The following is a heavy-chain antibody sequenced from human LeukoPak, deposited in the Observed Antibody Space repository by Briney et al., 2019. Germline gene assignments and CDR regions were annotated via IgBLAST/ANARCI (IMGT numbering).Heavy chain of an antibody. CDR1: GFTFSSYS. V-gene: IGHV3-21*01. Sequence: GGSLRLSCAASGFTFSSYSMNWVRQAPGKGLEWVSSISSSSSYIYYADSVKGRFTISRDNAKNSLYLQMNSMRAEDTAVYYCARLAAPEYSDFWSGSNWFDPWGQGTLVTVSS. CDR3: ARLAAPEYSDFWSGSNWFDP. J-gene: IGHJ5*02. D-gene: IGHD3-3*01. CDR2: ISSSSSYI.